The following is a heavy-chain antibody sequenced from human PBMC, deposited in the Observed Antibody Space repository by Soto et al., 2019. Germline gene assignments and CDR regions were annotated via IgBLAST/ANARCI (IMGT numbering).Heavy chain of an antibody. CDR3: ARSGPPAGY. CDR2: ISAYNGNT. Sequence: QVQLVQSGAEVKKPGASVKVSCKASGYTFTSYAISWGRQAPGQGLEWMGWISAYNGNTNYAQKLQGRVTMTTDTSTTPAYMELSTVRSDDTAVYSCARSGPPAGYWGQGNLVTVSS. J-gene: IGHJ4*02. V-gene: IGHV1-18*01. D-gene: IGHD3-10*01. CDR1: GYTFTSYA.